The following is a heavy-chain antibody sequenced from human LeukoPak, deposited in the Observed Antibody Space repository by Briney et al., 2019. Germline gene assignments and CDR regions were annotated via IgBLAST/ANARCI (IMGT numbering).Heavy chain of an antibody. CDR3: ARRVRFEDEWVFDS. CDR2: IIDTGNT. J-gene: IGHJ4*02. CDR1: GGSFSGYY. V-gene: IGHV4-34*12. D-gene: IGHD1-26*01. Sequence: SETLSLTCAVYGGSFSGYYWSWIRQAPGKGLEWIGEIIDTGNTNYNPSLESRLTLSVDASKNQISLKLTSVTAADTAVYYCARRVRFEDEWVFDSWGRGTQVTVAS.